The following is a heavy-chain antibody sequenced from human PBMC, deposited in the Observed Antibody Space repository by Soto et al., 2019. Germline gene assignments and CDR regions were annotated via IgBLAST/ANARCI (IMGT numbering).Heavy chain of an antibody. Sequence: QVQRVQSGAEVKKPGSSVKVSCKASGGTFSSYAISWVRQAPGQGLEWMGGIIPIFGTANYAQKFQGRVTITADESTSTAYMELSSLRSEDTAVYYCARSESWQQLPPYYYYGMDVWGQGTTVTVSS. J-gene: IGHJ6*02. V-gene: IGHV1-69*01. D-gene: IGHD6-13*01. CDR3: ARSESWQQLPPYYYYGMDV. CDR2: IIPIFGTA. CDR1: GGTFSSYA.